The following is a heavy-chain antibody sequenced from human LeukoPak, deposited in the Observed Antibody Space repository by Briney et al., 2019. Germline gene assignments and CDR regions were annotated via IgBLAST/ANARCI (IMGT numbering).Heavy chain of an antibody. CDR2: ISYDGSNK. CDR3: ASSIAAAGSDY. V-gene: IGHV3-30*04. D-gene: IGHD6-13*01. J-gene: IGHJ4*02. CDR1: GFTFSSYA. Sequence: GGSLRLSCAASGFTFSSYAMHWVRQAPGKGLEWVAVISYDGSNKYYADSVKGRFTISRDNSKNTLYLQMNSLRAEDTAVYYCASSIAAAGSDYWGQGTLVTVSS.